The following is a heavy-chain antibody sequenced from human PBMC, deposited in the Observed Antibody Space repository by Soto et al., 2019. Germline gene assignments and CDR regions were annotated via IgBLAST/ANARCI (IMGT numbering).Heavy chain of an antibody. Sequence: ASVKVSCKASGYTFTSYDINWVRQATGQGXEWMGWMNPNSGNTGYAPKFQGRVTMTRNTSISTAYMELSSLRSEDTAVYYCARGRRVVATTKPERYYFDYWGQGTLVTVSS. CDR1: GYTFTSYD. CDR3: ARGRRVVATTKPERYYFDY. V-gene: IGHV1-8*01. D-gene: IGHD5-12*01. CDR2: MNPNSGNT. J-gene: IGHJ4*02.